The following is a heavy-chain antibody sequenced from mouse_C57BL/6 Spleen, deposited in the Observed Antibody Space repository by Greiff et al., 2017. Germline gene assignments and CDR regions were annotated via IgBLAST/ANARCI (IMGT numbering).Heavy chain of an antibody. CDR2: ISSGGSYT. D-gene: IGHD1-1*01. CDR1: GFTFSSYG. J-gene: IGHJ1*03. Sequence: EVQLVESGGDLVKPGGSLKLSCAASGFTFSSYGMSWVRQTPDKRLEWVATISSGGSYTYYPDSVKGRFTISRDNAKNTLYLQMSSLKSEDTAMYYCARQDTTVVGYFDVWGTGTTVTVSS. CDR3: ARQDTTVVGYFDV. V-gene: IGHV5-6*01.